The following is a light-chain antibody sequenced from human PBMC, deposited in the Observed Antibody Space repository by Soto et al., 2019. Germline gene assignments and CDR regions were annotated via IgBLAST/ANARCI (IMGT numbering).Light chain of an antibody. Sequence: IQLTQSPSSLSASVGDRVTISCRASQGIANFLAWYQQKPGKAPKLLIYGASTLQSGVPSRFSGSGSGTDFTLTISSLQPEDFATYYCHQLNSFPIPFGPGTKVYIK. CDR1: QGIANF. V-gene: IGKV1-9*01. CDR3: HQLNSFPIP. CDR2: GAS. J-gene: IGKJ3*01.